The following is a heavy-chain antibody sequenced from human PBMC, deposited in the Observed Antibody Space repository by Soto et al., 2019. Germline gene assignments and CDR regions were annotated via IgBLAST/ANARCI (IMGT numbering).Heavy chain of an antibody. V-gene: IGHV1-18*01. J-gene: IGHJ6*02. CDR3: AKNGQPPYYYYGLDV. CDR2: ISGYNGDT. Sequence: ASVKVSCKASGYTFTSNGISWVRQATGQGLEWMGWISGYNGDTNYAQKFQDRVSMTIDTSTGTAYMELRSLTSDDTAIYYCAKNGQPPYYYYGLDVWGQGTKVTVSS. CDR1: GYTFTSNG. D-gene: IGHD2-8*01.